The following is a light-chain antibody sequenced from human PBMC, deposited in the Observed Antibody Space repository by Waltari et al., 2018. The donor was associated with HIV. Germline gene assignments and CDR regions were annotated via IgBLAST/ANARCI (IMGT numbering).Light chain of an antibody. CDR2: SNN. CDR1: SSNIVSNT. CDR3: AAWDGSLNGHVV. Sequence: QSVLTQPPSASGTPGQRVTFSCSGSSSNIVSNTVTCYHQLPGTAPKPLIYSNNQRPSGVPDRFSGSKSGTSASLAISGLQSEDEADYYCAAWDGSLNGHVVFGGGTKLTVL. V-gene: IGLV1-44*01. J-gene: IGLJ2*01.